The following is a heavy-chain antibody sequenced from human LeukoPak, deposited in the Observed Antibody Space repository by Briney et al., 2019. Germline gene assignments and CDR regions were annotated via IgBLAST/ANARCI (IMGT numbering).Heavy chain of an antibody. CDR1: GFTFSSYA. CDR3: ARKKGDREFYFDS. J-gene: IGHJ4*02. CDR2: ITGTGGNT. Sequence: GGSLRLSCAASGFTFSSYAMSWVRQAPGKGLEWVSSITGTGGNTYHADSVKGRFTISRDNSKNTLSLQMNSLRAEDTAVYYCARKKGDREFYFDSWGQGTLVPVSS. D-gene: IGHD3-16*01. V-gene: IGHV3-23*01.